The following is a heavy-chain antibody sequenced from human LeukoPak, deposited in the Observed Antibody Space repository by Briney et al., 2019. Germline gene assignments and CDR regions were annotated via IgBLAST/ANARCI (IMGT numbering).Heavy chain of an antibody. J-gene: IGHJ4*02. CDR3: TTDLRPFTERSGFPGGGTY. CDR2: IKSKTDDEKT. Sequence: PGGSLRLSCAASGFTFSNTWMNWVRQTPGKGLEWGGRIKSKTDDEKTDYAAPVKGRFTISRDDSKSTLYLQMDSLKVEDTGMYYCTTDLRPFTERSGFPGGGTYWGQGALVTVSS. V-gene: IGHV3-15*07. CDR1: GFTFSNTW. D-gene: IGHD3-22*01.